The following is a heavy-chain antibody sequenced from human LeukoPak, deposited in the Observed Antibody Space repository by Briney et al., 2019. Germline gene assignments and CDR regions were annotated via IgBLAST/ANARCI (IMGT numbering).Heavy chain of an antibody. D-gene: IGHD6-6*01. CDR2: LYYTGSA. Sequence: SETLSLTCTASGDSISSSDIHYWGWIRQPPGKHLEWIGNLYYTGSAYYNSSLKSRVTISVDTSKNQFSLKLSSVTAADTVVYYFARLSSSSGRHYLDYWGQGTLVTVSS. V-gene: IGHV4-39*01. J-gene: IGHJ4*02. CDR3: ARLSSSSGRHYLDY. CDR1: GDSISSSDIHY.